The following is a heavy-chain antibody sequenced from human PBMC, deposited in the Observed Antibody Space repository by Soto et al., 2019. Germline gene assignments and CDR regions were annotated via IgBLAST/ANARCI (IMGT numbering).Heavy chain of an antibody. J-gene: IGHJ4*02. Sequence: ASVKVSCKASGGTFSSYAISWVRQAPGQGLEWMGGIIPIFGTANYAQKFQGRVTITGDASASTAYMELSSLRSEDTAVYYCARDGVLLDSEYYFDYWGQGTLVTVSS. V-gene: IGHV1-69*13. D-gene: IGHD3-10*01. CDR1: GGTFSSYA. CDR2: IIPIFGTA. CDR3: ARDGVLLDSEYYFDY.